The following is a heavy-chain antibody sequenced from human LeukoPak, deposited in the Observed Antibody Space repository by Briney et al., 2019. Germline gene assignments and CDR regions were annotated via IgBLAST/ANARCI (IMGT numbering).Heavy chain of an antibody. CDR1: GYSISSGYY. V-gene: IGHV4-38-2*01. D-gene: IGHD2-2*01. CDR3: ARHARHAPFDY. J-gene: IGHJ4*02. CDR2: IYHSGST. Sequence: SETLSLTCAVSGYSISSGYYWGWIRQPLGKGPEWIGSIYHSGSTYYNPSLKSRVTISVDTSKNQFSLKLSSVTAADTAVYYCARHARHAPFDYWGQGTLVTVSS.